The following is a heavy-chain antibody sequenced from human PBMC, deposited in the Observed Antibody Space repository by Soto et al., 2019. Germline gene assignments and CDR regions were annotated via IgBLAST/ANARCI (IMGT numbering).Heavy chain of an antibody. CDR3: TRSITGYSYAET. V-gene: IGHV3-74*01. CDR2: INSDGSST. D-gene: IGHD5-18*01. J-gene: IGHJ4*02. Sequence: EVQLVESGGGLVQPGGSLRLSCAASGFTFTSYWMHWVRQAPGKGLGWVSRINSDGSSTVYVDSVKGRFTISRDNAKNTLYLQMNSLRAEDTAIYCCTRSITGYSYAETWGQGTQLTVSS. CDR1: GFTFTSYW.